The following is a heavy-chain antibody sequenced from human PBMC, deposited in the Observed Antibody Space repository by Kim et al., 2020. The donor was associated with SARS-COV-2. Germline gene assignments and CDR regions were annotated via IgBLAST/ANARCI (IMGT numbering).Heavy chain of an antibody. J-gene: IGHJ5*02. Sequence: GRFTISRDNSKNTLYLKMNSLRAEDTAVYYCARGLKGDLLWFGSSTWFDPWGQGTLVTVSS. D-gene: IGHD3-10*01. CDR3: ARGLKGDLLWFGSSTWFDP. V-gene: IGHV3-30*04.